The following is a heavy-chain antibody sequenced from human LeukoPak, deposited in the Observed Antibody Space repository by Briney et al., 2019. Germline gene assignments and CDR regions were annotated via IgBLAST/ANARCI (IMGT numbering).Heavy chain of an antibody. CDR3: AKDSSSGYYFYYFDY. D-gene: IGHD3-22*01. CDR2: ISSSSSTI. Sequence: GGSLRLSCAASGFTVSSNYMNWVRQAPGKGLEWVSYISSSSSTIYYADSVKGRFTISRDNAKNSLYLQMNSLRAEDTALYYCAKDSSSGYYFYYFDYWGQGTLVTVSS. J-gene: IGHJ4*02. V-gene: IGHV3-48*04. CDR1: GFTVSSNY.